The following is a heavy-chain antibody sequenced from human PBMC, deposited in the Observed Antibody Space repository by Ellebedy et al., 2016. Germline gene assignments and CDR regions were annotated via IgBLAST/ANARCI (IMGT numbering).Heavy chain of an antibody. Sequence: SETLSLTCNVSGGSVSSDYWNWIRRPPGKGLEWIGYVFHTGTTNYNPSLKSRVTMSVDTSKSQFSLRLTSVTAADTAVHYCAKWNGGWYAFDVWGQGAMVTVSS. CDR1: GGSVSSDY. CDR2: VFHTGTT. D-gene: IGHD1-1*01. CDR3: AKWNGGWYAFDV. V-gene: IGHV4-59*02. J-gene: IGHJ3*01.